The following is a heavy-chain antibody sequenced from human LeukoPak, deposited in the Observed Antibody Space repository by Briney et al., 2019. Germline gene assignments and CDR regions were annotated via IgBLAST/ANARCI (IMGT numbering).Heavy chain of an antibody. Sequence: SETLSLTCTLSGYSLSSGYYWGWIRPPPGKGREWIGSIDHSGSTYYNPSLKSRVTIPVDTSKNQFSLKMSSVTAADTAVYYCARGRVGATSLFDYWGQGTLVTVSS. V-gene: IGHV4-38-2*02. CDR1: GYSLSSGYY. D-gene: IGHD1-26*01. CDR2: IDHSGST. J-gene: IGHJ4*02. CDR3: ARGRVGATSLFDY.